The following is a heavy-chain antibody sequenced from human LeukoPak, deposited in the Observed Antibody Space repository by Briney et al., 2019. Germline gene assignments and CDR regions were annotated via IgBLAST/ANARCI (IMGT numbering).Heavy chain of an antibody. CDR1: GGSISSSSYY. D-gene: IGHD5-18*01. J-gene: IGHJ4*02. Sequence: SETLSLTCTVSGGSISSSSYYWGWIRQPPGKGLEWIGSIYYSGSTYYNPSLKSRVTISVDTSKNQFSLKLSSVTAADTAVYYCARGAAMEILDYWGQGTLVTVSS. CDR2: IYYSGST. CDR3: ARGAAMEILDY. V-gene: IGHV4-39*07.